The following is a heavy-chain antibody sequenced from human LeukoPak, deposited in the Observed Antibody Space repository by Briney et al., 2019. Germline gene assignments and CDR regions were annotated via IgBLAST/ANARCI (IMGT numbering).Heavy chain of an antibody. CDR3: ARDGCSSTSCFFDY. V-gene: IGHV1-18*01. D-gene: IGHD2-2*01. Sequence: VASVKVSCKASGYTFTSYGISWVRQAPGQGLEWMGWISAYNGNTNYAQKLQGRVTMTPDTSTSTAYMELRSLRSDDTAVYYCARDGCSSTSCFFDYWGQGTLVTVSS. CDR1: GYTFTSYG. J-gene: IGHJ4*02. CDR2: ISAYNGNT.